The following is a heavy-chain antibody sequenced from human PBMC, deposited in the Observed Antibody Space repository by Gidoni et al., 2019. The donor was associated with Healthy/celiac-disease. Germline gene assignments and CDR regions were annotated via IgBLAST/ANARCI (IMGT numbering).Heavy chain of an antibody. CDR2: IYHSGST. J-gene: IGHJ4*02. Sequence: QVQLQESGPGLVKPSETLSLTCAVSGYSISSGYYWGWIRQPPGKGLEWIGSIYHSGSTYYNPSLKSRVTISVDTSKNQFSLKLSSVTAADTAVYYCARSPLGVIDYWGQGTLVTVSS. V-gene: IGHV4-38-2*01. CDR1: GYSISSGYY. D-gene: IGHD3-22*01. CDR3: ARSPLGVIDY.